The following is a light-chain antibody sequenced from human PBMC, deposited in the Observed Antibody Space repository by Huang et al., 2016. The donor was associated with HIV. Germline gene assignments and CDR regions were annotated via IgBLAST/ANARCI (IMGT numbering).Light chain of an antibody. Sequence: DIAMTQSPDSLAVSLGEGATITCKSSKNILSSINNYNLLAWYQQKPGQPPKLLFYWASVRESGVPDLFSGSGSGTDFTLTISSLQPEDVAVYYCQQYYSTPPTFGPGTKVEIK. V-gene: IGKV4-1*01. CDR1: KNILSSINNYNL. J-gene: IGKJ3*01. CDR2: WAS. CDR3: QQYYSTPPT.